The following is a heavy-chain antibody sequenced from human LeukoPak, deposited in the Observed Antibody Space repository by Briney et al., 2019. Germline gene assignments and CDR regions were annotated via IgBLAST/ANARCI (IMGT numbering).Heavy chain of an antibody. CDR3: AREGRYWYFDL. Sequence: PSETLSLTCTVSSGSIRSYYWSWIRQPPGKGLEWIGYIYYSGSTNYNPSLKSRVTISVDTSKNQFSLKLSSVTAADTAVYYCAREGRYWYFDLWGRGTLVTVSS. J-gene: IGHJ2*01. CDR1: SGSIRSYY. CDR2: IYYSGST. V-gene: IGHV4-59*01.